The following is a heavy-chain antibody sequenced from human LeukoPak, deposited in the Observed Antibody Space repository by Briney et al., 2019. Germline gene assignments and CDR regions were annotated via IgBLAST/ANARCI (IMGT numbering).Heavy chain of an antibody. CDR1: GFTVSSNY. CDR3: ARGGSGRFGESNFDY. J-gene: IGHJ4*02. V-gene: IGHV3-53*01. D-gene: IGHD3-10*01. Sequence: GGSLRLSCAASGFTVSSNYMSWVRQAPGKGLEWVSVIYSGGSTYYADSVKGRFTTSRDNSKNTLYLQMNSLRAEDTAVYYCARGGSGRFGESNFDYWVQGTLVSVSS. CDR2: IYSGGST.